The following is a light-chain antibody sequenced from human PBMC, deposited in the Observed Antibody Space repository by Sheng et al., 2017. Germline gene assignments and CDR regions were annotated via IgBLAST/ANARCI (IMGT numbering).Light chain of an antibody. V-gene: IGLV1-47*01. CDR3: ASWGDSVNGVV. Sequence: QSVLTQPPSASGTPGQTVTISCSGSGSNIGSNYVYWYRQLPGTAPELLIYRNNQRPSGVPDRFSGSKSGTSASLAISGLRSEDEADYYCASWGDSVNGVVFGGGTKLTVL. CDR2: RNN. CDR1: GSNIGSNY. J-gene: IGLJ2*01.